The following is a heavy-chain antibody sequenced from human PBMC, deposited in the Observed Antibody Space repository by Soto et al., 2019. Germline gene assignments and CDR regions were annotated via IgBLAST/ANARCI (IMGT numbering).Heavy chain of an antibody. J-gene: IGHJ6*02. CDR3: ARDPAVGATRHYYYGMDV. Sequence: QVQLVQSGAEVKKPGASVKVSCKASGYSFTGHYLHWVRQAPGQGLEWMGWINSNTGGTQYAQKFQGRVTMTRDTATASMELRALTSDDTAIYFSARDPAVGATRHYYYGMDVWGQGTTVTVSS. D-gene: IGHD1-26*01. CDR1: GYSFTGHY. V-gene: IGHV1-2*02. CDR2: INSNTGGT.